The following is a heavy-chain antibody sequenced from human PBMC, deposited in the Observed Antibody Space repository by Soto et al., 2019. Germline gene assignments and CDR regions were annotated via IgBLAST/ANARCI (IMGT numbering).Heavy chain of an antibody. D-gene: IGHD3-10*01. J-gene: IGHJ5*02. CDR3: ARGTAGGSETYYNSWFDP. CDR2: INHSGTT. CDR1: GGSFSGYY. V-gene: IGHV4-34*01. Sequence: SETLSLTCAVYGGSFSGYYWSWIRQPPGRGLEWIGEINHSGTTNNNPSLKSRVTISVDTSKNQFSLKVSSVTAADTAVYYCARGTAGGSETYYNSWFDPWGQGTLVTVSS.